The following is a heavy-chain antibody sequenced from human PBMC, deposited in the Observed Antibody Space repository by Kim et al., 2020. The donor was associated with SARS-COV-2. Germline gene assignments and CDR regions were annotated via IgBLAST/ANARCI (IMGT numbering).Heavy chain of an antibody. Sequence: ASVKVSCKASGYTFTSYDINWVRQATGQGLEWMGWMNPNSGNTGYAQKFQGRVTMTRNTSISTAYMELSSLRSEDTAVYYCAIGSGGSGTHRGWEEHYYGMDVWGQGTTVTVSS. J-gene: IGHJ6*02. D-gene: IGHD3-10*01. V-gene: IGHV1-8*01. CDR2: MNPNSGNT. CDR3: AIGSGGSGTHRGWEEHYYGMDV. CDR1: GYTFTSYD.